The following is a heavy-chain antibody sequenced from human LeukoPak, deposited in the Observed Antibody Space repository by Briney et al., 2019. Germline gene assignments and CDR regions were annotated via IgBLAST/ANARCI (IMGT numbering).Heavy chain of an antibody. Sequence: GGSLRLSCAASGFTFSNYAMSWVRQAPGMGLEWVSTISGSGGSTYYADSVKGRFTISRDNSKNTLYLHMNSLRVEDTAVYYCARDRDSSGYNYYFDYWGQGTLVTVSS. J-gene: IGHJ4*02. CDR2: ISGSGGST. V-gene: IGHV3-23*01. CDR1: GFTFSNYA. CDR3: ARDRDSSGYNYYFDY. D-gene: IGHD3-22*01.